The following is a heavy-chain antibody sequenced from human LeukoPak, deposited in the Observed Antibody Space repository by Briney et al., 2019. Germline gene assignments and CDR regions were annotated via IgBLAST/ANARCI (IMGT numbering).Heavy chain of an antibody. V-gene: IGHV4-39*01. D-gene: IGHD5-12*01. CDR1: GGSISSSSYY. J-gene: IGHJ5*02. CDR3: ASVGYSGYDYPSWNWFDP. Sequence: PSETLSLTCTVSGGSISSSSYYWGWIRQPPGKGLKWIGSIYYSGSTYYNPSLRSRVTISVDTSKNQFSLKLSSVTAADTAVYYCASVGYSGYDYPSWNWFDPWGQGTLVTVSS. CDR2: IYYSGST.